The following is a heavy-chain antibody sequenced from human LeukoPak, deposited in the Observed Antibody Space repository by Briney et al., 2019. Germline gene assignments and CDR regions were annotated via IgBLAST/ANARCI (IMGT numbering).Heavy chain of an antibody. Sequence: ASVKVSCKASGYTFTGDYMHWVRQAPGQGVEWRGWSNPNSGGTNYAQKFQGRVTMTRDTSISTAYMELSRLRSDDTAVYDRARGGGMTTVTKSWFAPWGQGTLVTVSS. CDR2: SNPNSGGT. D-gene: IGHD4-17*01. CDR1: GYTFTGDY. CDR3: ARGGGMTTVTKSWFAP. V-gene: IGHV1-2*02. J-gene: IGHJ5*02.